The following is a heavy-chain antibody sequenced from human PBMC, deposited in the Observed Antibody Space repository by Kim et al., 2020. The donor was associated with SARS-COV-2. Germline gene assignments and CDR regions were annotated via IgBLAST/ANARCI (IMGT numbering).Heavy chain of an antibody. V-gene: IGHV4-31*02. CDR3: ARDPRGYDILTGYSHAWFDP. J-gene: IGHJ5*02. D-gene: IGHD3-9*01. Sequence: RVTISVDTSKNQFSLKLSSVTAADTAVYYCARDPRGYDILTGYSHAWFDPWGQGTLVTVSS.